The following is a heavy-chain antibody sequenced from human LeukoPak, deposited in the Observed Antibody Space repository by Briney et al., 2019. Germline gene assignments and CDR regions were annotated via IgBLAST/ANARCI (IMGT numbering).Heavy chain of an antibody. CDR2: IDNSEST. CDR1: GGSISSSY. CDR3: ARAPLYSGGSGWSIYYFYAMDV. V-gene: IGHV4-59*01. Sequence: SETLSLTCTVSGGSISSSYWSWVRQPPGEGLEWIGYIDNSESTNYNPSLKSRVTISLGTPKSQFSLKLSSVTAADTAVYYCARAPLYSGGSGWSIYYFYAMDVWGQGTTVTVSS. D-gene: IGHD6-19*01. J-gene: IGHJ6*02.